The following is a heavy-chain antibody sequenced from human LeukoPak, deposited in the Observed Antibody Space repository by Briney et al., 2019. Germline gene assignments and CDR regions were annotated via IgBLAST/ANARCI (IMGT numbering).Heavy chain of an antibody. D-gene: IGHD3-22*01. J-gene: IGHJ4*02. CDR3: AKPFATMTLSYYFDY. CDR1: GFTFSSYG. V-gene: IGHV3-30*18. Sequence: GRSLRLSCAASGFTFSSYGMHWVRQAPGKGLEWVAVISYDGSNKYYADSVKGRFTISRDNSKNTLYLQMNSLRAEDTAVYYCAKPFATMTLSYYFDYWGQGTLVTVSS. CDR2: ISYDGSNK.